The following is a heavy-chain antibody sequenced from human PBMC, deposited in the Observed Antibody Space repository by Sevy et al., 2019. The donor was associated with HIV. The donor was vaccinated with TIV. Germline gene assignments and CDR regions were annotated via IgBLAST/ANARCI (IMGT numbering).Heavy chain of an antibody. V-gene: IGHV3-15*01. CDR1: GFTFSSAW. CDR2: IKSEFDGGAI. CDR3: ITDPAYRGYDEEVINYYFYGMDV. Sequence: GGSLRLSCTASGFTFSSAWMSWVRQAPGKGLEWVGRIKSEFDGGAIDYAGPVKGRLTISREDSKNTVYLQMNSLKTEDTAVYYCITDPAYRGYDEEVINYYFYGMDVWGQGTTVTVSS. D-gene: IGHD5-12*01. J-gene: IGHJ6*02.